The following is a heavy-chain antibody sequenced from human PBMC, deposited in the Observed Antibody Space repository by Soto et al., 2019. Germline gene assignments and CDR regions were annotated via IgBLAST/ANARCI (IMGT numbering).Heavy chain of an antibody. V-gene: IGHV1-69*06. CDR1: GGTFSSYA. CDR2: IIPIFGTA. Sequence: GASVKVSGKASGGTFSSYAISWVRQAPGQGLEWLGGIIPIFGTANYAQKFQGRVTITADKSTSTAYMELSSLRSEDTAVYYCAREYSYGYPSQNYFDYWGQGTLVTVSS. D-gene: IGHD5-18*01. CDR3: AREYSYGYPSQNYFDY. J-gene: IGHJ4*02.